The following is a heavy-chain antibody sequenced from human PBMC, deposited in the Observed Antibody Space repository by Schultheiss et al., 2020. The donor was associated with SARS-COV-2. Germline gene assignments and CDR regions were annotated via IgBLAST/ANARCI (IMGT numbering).Heavy chain of an antibody. J-gene: IGHJ5*01. D-gene: IGHD6-19*01. CDR1: GFTFGGLS. Sequence: GGSLRLSYRASSGFTFGGLSVSCFRQAPGKGLEWVGFSRRKAFGGTTEFAASVKGRYTISRDDSKSIAYLQMNSLKTEDTAVYYCTRPRASVPGTRWFDSWGQGTLVTVSS. CDR2: SRRKAFGGTT. CDR3: TRPRASVPGTRWFDS. V-gene: IGHV3-49*03.